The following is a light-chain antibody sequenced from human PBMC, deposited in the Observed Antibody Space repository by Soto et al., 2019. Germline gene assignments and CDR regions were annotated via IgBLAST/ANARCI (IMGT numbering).Light chain of an antibody. Sequence: ERVMTQSPATLSVSPGERATLSCRASQSVSSNLAWYQQKPGQAPRLLIYGASTRATGIPARFSGSGSGADFTLTISRLEPEDFAVYYCQQYANSHGTFGQGTKVDI. CDR3: QQYANSHGT. CDR1: QSVSSN. CDR2: GAS. V-gene: IGKV3-15*01. J-gene: IGKJ1*01.